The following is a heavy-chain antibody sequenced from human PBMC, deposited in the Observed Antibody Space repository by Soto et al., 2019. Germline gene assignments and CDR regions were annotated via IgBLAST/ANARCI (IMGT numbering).Heavy chain of an antibody. CDR2: IVVGSGNT. CDR3: AADVSIRLLWFGESQDAFDI. J-gene: IGHJ3*02. CDR1: GFTFTSSA. D-gene: IGHD3-10*01. Sequence: SVKVSCKASGFTFTSSAMQWVRQARGQRLEWIGWIVVGSGNTNYAQKFQERVTITRDMSTSTAYMELSSLRSEDTAVYYCAADVSIRLLWFGESQDAFDIWGQGTMVTVSS. V-gene: IGHV1-58*02.